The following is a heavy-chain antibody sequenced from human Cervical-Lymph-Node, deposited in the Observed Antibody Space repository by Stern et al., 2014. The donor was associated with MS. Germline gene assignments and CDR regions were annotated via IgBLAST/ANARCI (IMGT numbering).Heavy chain of an antibody. CDR3: ARVYELHTTGNYYYYYGMDV. D-gene: IGHD1-26*01. CDR2: TYYRPKGYN. J-gene: IGHJ6*02. V-gene: IGHV6-1*01. CDR1: GDSVSSNSAA. Sequence: QVQLQQSGPGLVKPSQTLSLTCAISGDSVSSNSAAWNWIRQSPSRGLEWLGRTYYRPKGYNDYAVSVKSRITINPDTSKNQFSLQLNSVTPEDTAVYYCARVYELHTTGNYYYYYGMDVWGQGTTVTVSS.